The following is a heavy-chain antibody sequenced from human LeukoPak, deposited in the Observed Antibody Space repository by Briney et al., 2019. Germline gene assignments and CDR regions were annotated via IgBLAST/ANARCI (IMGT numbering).Heavy chain of an antibody. CDR2: IYYSGST. J-gene: IGHJ6*03. CDR3: ARRGYDILTGSSYYMDV. V-gene: IGHV4-39*01. Sequence: PSETLSLACTVSGGSISSSSYYWGWIRQPPGKGLEWIGSIYYSGSTYYNPSLKSRVTISVDTSKNQFPLKLSSVTAADTAVYYCARRGYDILTGSSYYMDVWGKGTTVTISS. CDR1: GGSISSSSYY. D-gene: IGHD3-9*01.